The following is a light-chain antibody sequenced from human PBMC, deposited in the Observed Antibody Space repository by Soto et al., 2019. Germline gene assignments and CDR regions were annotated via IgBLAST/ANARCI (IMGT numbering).Light chain of an antibody. CDR3: AAWDDSLNGLV. J-gene: IGLJ1*01. CDR2: SNT. Sequence: QSVLTQPPSTSGTPGQRVTISCSGSSSNIGGKTVNWYQQLPGTAPKLLIYSNTQRPSGVPDRFSGSKSGTSASLAVSGLQSEDEDDYYCAAWDDSLNGLVFGTGTQLTVL. CDR1: SSNIGGKT. V-gene: IGLV1-44*01.